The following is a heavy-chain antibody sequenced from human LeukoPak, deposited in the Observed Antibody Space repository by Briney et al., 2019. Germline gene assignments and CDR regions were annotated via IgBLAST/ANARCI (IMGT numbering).Heavy chain of an antibody. D-gene: IGHD3-10*01. Sequence: GGSLRLSCAASGFTFSSYGMHWVRQAPGKGLEWVAVISYDGSNKYYADSVKGRFTISRDNSKNTLYLQMNNLRAEDTAVYYCAKDVLYYYGSGSYHDYWGQGTLVTVSS. V-gene: IGHV3-30*18. CDR3: AKDVLYYYGSGSYHDY. CDR1: GFTFSSYG. CDR2: ISYDGSNK. J-gene: IGHJ4*02.